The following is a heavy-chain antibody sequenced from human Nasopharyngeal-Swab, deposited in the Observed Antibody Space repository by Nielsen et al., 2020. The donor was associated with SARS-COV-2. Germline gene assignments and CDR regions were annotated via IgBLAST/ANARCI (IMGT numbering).Heavy chain of an antibody. V-gene: IGHV4-39*01. CDR2: IYYSGST. Sequence: SETLSLTCTVSGGSISSYYWGWIRQPPGKGLEWIGSIYYSGSTYYNPSLKSRVTISVDTSKNQFSLKLSSVTAADTAVYYCARPNSAGRGAFDIWGQGTMVTVSS. J-gene: IGHJ3*02. D-gene: IGHD1-26*01. CDR1: GGSISSYY. CDR3: ARPNSAGRGAFDI.